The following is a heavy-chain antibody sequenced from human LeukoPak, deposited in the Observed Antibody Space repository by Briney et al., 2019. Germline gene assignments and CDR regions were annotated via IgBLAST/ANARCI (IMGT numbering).Heavy chain of an antibody. D-gene: IGHD3-22*01. CDR1: GFTFASYA. J-gene: IGHJ4*02. V-gene: IGHV3-23*01. CDR2: ISPNGGST. Sequence: GGSLRLSCAASGFTFASYAMSWVRQAPGQGLEWVSFISPNGGSTSNADSVEGRFTITRDTPSNTLYLQMNSLRDEDTAVYYCATMHDYYNGSDYWVEWGQGTLVTVSS. CDR3: ATMHDYYNGSDYWVE.